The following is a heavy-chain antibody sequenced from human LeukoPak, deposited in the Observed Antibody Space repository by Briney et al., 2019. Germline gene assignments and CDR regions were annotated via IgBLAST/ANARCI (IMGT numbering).Heavy chain of an antibody. CDR3: ARADSSIIGGYNWFDP. CDR2: INQDGSEK. V-gene: IGHV3-7*03. D-gene: IGHD3-22*01. J-gene: IGHJ5*02. Sequence: GGSLRLSCAASEFTFSGYWMNWVRQAPGKGPEWVANINQDGSEKHYVDSVKGRFTISRDNAKNSLFLQMNSLRVEDTAVYYCARADSSIIGGYNWFDPWGQGTLVTVSS. CDR1: EFTFSGYW.